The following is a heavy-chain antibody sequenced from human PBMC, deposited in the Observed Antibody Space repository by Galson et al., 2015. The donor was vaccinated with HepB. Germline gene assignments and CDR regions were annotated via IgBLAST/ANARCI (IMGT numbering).Heavy chain of an antibody. J-gene: IGHJ4*02. CDR1: GGTFSSYA. V-gene: IGHV1-69*13. CDR2: IIPIFGTA. D-gene: IGHD5-18*01. Sequence: SVKVSCKASGGTFSSYAISWVRQAPGQGLEWMGGIIPIFGTANYAQKFQGRVTITADESTSTAYMELSSLRSEDTAVYYCASCGYSYNYCLDWGQGTLVTVSS. CDR3: ASCGYSYNYCLD.